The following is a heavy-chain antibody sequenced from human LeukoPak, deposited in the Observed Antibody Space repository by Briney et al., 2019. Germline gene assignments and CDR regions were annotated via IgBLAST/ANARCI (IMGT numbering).Heavy chain of an antibody. CDR3: APGWFGA. D-gene: IGHD1-14*01. V-gene: IGHV3-74*01. CDR2: INSDGSST. Sequence: GGSLRLSCAASGFTFSSYWMHWVRQAPGKGLVWVSRINSDGSSTSYADSVKGRFTISRDNAKNSLYLRMNSLTTEDTAVYYCAPGWFGAWGQGTLVTVSS. J-gene: IGHJ5*02. CDR1: GFTFSSYW.